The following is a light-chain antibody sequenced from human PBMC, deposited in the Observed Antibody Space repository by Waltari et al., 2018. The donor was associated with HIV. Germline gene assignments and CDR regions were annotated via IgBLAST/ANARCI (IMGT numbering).Light chain of an antibody. CDR3: GTWDSSLSAVV. J-gene: IGLJ1*01. CDR2: DDN. Sequence: QSVLTQPPSVSAATGPKVTISCSGSSSNIGNNSVSWYQQLPGTAPKLPIYDDNERPSGIPDRFSGSKSGTSATLGITGLQTGDEADYYCGTWDSSLSAVVFGTVTKVTVL. CDR1: SSNIGNNS. V-gene: IGLV1-51*01.